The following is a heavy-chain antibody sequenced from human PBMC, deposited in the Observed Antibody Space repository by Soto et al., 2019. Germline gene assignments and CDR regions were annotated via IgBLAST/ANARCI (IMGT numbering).Heavy chain of an antibody. Sequence: GESLKISCAASGFTFSSYAMHWVRQAPGKGLEWVAVISYDGSNKYYADSVKGRFTISRDNSKNTLYLQMNSLRAEDTAVYYCARYSSSWFDYWGQGTLVTVSS. CDR1: GFTFSSYA. CDR2: ISYDGSNK. CDR3: ARYSSSWFDY. J-gene: IGHJ4*02. D-gene: IGHD6-13*01. V-gene: IGHV3-30-3*01.